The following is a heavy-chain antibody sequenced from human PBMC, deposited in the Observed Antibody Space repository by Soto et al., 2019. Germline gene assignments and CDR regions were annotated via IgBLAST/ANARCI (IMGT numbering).Heavy chain of an antibody. D-gene: IGHD2-2*01. CDR1: GGTFSSYA. CDR2: IIPISGTA. V-gene: IGHV1-69*01. J-gene: IGHJ6*02. CDR3: ARSQGSSTSLEIYYYYYYGMDV. Sequence: QVQLVQSGAEVKKPGSSVKVSCKASGGTFSSYAISWVRHAPGQGLEWMGGIIPISGTANYALKFQGRVTITADESTITVYMELSSLRSEDTAVYFCARSQGSSTSLEIYYYYYYGMDVWGQGTTVTVSS.